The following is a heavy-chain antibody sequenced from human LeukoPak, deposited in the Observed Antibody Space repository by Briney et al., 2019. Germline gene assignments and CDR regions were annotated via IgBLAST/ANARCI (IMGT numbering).Heavy chain of an antibody. D-gene: IGHD4-17*01. V-gene: IGHV3-53*01. CDR1: GFTVSSNY. CDR3: ARGRPGYGDYDY. CDR2: IYRDGDT. J-gene: IGHJ4*02. Sequence: GGSLRLSCAASGFTVSSNYISWVRQAPGKGLEWVSVIYRDGDTDYADSVRGRFTISRDNSKNTLYLQMNSLRAEDTAVYCCARGRPGYGDYDYWGQGTLVTVSS.